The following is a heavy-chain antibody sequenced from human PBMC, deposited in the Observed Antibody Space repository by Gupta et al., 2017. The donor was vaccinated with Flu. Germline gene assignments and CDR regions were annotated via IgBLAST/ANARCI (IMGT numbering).Heavy chain of an antibody. J-gene: IGHJ4*02. D-gene: IGHD3-10*01. V-gene: IGHV3-7*01. CDR2: DDSVK. Sequence: DDSVKNYADSVKGRFTISRDDATTSLYLQMNSLRAEDTAVYYCARNRGLQQFDYWGQGALVTVSS. CDR3: ARNRGLQQFDY.